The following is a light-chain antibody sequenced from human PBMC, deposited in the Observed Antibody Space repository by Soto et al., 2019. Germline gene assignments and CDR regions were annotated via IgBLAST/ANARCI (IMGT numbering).Light chain of an antibody. CDR2: DVS. J-gene: IGLJ3*02. CDR3: SSYTSSSIWV. V-gene: IGLV2-14*01. Sequence: QSVLTQPASVSGSPGQSITISCTGTSSDVGGYNYVSWYQQHPGKAPKLMIYDVSNRPSGVSNRFSGSKSGNTASLTISGLQAEDEADYYCSSYTSSSIWVFGGGTKVT. CDR1: SSDVGGYNY.